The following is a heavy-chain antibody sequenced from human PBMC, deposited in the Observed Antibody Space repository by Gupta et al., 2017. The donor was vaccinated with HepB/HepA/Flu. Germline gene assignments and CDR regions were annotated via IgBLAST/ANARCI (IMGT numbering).Heavy chain of an antibody. J-gene: IGHJ4*02. CDR1: GFTFSDYT. Sequence: EVQLLESGGGLVQPGGSLRLSCAASGFTFSDYTMSWVRQPPGKGLEWVTSIGNSGISTYHADSVKGRFTISRDNSKNTLYLQMDSLKAEDTAIYYCAKPTYGSGSPDYWGQGTLVTVSS. CDR3: AKPTYGSGSPDY. D-gene: IGHD3-10*01. CDR2: IGNSGIST. V-gene: IGHV3-23*01.